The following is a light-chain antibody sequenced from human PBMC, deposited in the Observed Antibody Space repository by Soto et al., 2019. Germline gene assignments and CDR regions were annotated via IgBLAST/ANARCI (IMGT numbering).Light chain of an antibody. CDR1: QSVSSSY. V-gene: IGKV3-20*01. CDR3: QQYGCAPGT. CDR2: GAS. Sequence: EIVLTQSPDTLSLSPGERATLSCRASQSVSSSYLAWYQQKPGQAPRLLIYGASSRATGIPDRFSGSGSVTDFTLTVSRREPDDCAWYYCQQYGCAPGTFGEGTKLEIK. J-gene: IGKJ2*01.